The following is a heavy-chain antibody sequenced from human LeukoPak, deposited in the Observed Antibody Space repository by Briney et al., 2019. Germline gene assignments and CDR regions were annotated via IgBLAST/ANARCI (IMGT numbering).Heavy chain of an antibody. J-gene: IGHJ4*02. CDR3: VRGRHSANNYGGDY. Sequence: GGSLRLSCATSGFTFSAYEMNWVRQASGKGLEWISYISDSGVSIHYADSVRGRFSISRDNAKDALLLQMNTLRAEDTAVYYCVRGRHSANNYGGDYWGQGTLVTVSS. CDR2: ISDSGVSI. CDR1: GFTFSAYE. V-gene: IGHV3-48*03. D-gene: IGHD5-12*01.